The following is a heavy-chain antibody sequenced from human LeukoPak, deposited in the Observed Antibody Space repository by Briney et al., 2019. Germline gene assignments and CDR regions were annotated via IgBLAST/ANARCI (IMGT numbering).Heavy chain of an antibody. CDR3: AKLWSVVVIATSGY. D-gene: IGHD2-21*01. CDR1: GFTFSNYA. Sequence: GGSLRLSCAASGFTFSNYAMSWVRQAPGKGLEWVSGISGSGGSTYYADSVKGRFTISRDNSKNTLYLQMNSLRAEDTAVYYCAKLWSVVVIATSGYWGQGTLVTVSS. J-gene: IGHJ4*02. V-gene: IGHV3-23*01. CDR2: ISGSGGST.